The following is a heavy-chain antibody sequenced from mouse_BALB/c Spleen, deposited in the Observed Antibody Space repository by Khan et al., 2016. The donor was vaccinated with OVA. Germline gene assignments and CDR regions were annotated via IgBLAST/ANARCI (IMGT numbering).Heavy chain of an antibody. V-gene: IGHV9-4*02. CDR3: ASGYGYGWYFDV. D-gene: IGHD2-2*01. J-gene: IGHJ1*01. CDR1: GYTFTTAG. CDR2: INTHSGVP. Sequence: QIQLVQSGPELKKPGETVRISCKASGYTFTTAGMQWVQKMPGKGLKWIGWINTHSGVPKYAEDFKGRFAFSLENSASTTYLQITNLKNEDTATYFCASGYGYGWYFDVWGAGTTVTVSS.